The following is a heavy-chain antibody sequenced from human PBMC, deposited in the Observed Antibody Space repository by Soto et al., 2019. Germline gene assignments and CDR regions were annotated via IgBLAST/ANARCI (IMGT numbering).Heavy chain of an antibody. D-gene: IGHD3-22*01. CDR3: AKRYYDDGSGPYGMDV. CDR1: GFSFSSDG. Sequence: PGGSLRLSCAASGFSFSSDGMSWVRQAPGKGLEWVSAISASGGSTYYVDSVKGRFTISRDNSKNMLFLQMNSLRAEDTAVYYCAKRYYDDGSGPYGMDVWGQGTTVSVSS. J-gene: IGHJ6*02. V-gene: IGHV3-23*01. CDR2: ISASGGST.